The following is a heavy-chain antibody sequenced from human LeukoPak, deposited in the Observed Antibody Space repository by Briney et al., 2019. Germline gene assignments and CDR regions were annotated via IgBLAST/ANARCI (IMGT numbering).Heavy chain of an antibody. CDR1: GGSFSGYY. V-gene: IGHV4-34*01. J-gene: IGHJ4*02. CDR3: ARHSRTYYDILAGPYGGYFDF. D-gene: IGHD3-9*01. CDR2: IKHSGST. Sequence: SETLSLTCAVYGGSFSGYYWSWIRQPPGKGLEWIGEIKHSGSTNYNPSLKSRVTTSVDTSKNQFSLKLSFVTAADTAVYYCARHSRTYYDILAGPYGGYFDFWGQRTLVTVSS.